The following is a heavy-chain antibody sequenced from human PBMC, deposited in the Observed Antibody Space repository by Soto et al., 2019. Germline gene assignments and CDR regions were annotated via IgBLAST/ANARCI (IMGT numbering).Heavy chain of an antibody. V-gene: IGHV3-21*01. J-gene: IGHJ3*02. CDR1: GFTFSSYS. Sequence: GGSLRLSCAASGFTFSSYSMNWVRQAPGKGLEWVSSISSSSSYIYYADSVKGRFTISRDNAKNSLYLQMNSLRAEDTAVYYCARDLAGDCSSTSCYFYAFDIWGQGTMVTVSS. CDR3: ARDLAGDCSSTSCYFYAFDI. D-gene: IGHD2-2*01. CDR2: ISSSSSYI.